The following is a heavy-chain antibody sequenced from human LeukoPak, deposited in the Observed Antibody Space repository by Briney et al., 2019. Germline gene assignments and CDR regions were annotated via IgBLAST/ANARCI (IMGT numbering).Heavy chain of an antibody. CDR1: GYTFTGYY. J-gene: IGHJ4*02. V-gene: IGHV1-46*01. D-gene: IGHD5-24*01. Sequence: ASVKVSCKASGYTFTGYYMHWVRQAPGQGLEWMGIINPSGGSTSYAQKFQGRVTMTRDMSTSTVYMELSSLRSEDTAVYYCARDVEMATLDYWGQGTLVTVSS. CDR2: INPSGGST. CDR3: ARDVEMATLDY.